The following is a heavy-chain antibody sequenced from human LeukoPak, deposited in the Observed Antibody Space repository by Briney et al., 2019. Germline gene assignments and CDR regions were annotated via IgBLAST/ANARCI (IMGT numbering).Heavy chain of an antibody. V-gene: IGHV3-33*01. D-gene: IGHD2-15*01. CDR2: MWYDGSNK. J-gene: IGHJ4*02. CDR1: GFTFSSYG. CDR3: ARDQYCSGGSCSTPTDY. Sequence: PGGSLRLSCAASGFTFSSYGMHWVRQAPGKGLEWVAVMWYDGSNKYYADSVKGRFTISRDNSKNTLYLQMNSLRAEDTAVYYCARDQYCSGGSCSTPTDYWGQGTLVTVSS.